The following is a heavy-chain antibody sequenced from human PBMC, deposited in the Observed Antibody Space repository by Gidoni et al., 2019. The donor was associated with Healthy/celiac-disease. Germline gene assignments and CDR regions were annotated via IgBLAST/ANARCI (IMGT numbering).Heavy chain of an antibody. CDR3: ARDRGIAVAGTRPFDP. J-gene: IGHJ5*02. Sequence: QVQLVQSGAEVKQPGASVKVSCTATAYTFTGYYMHWARQAPGQGLEWMGWINPNSGGTNYAQKFQGRVTMTRDTSISTAYMELSRLRSDDTAVYYCARDRGIAVAGTRPFDPWGQGTLVTVSS. V-gene: IGHV1-2*02. CDR1: AYTFTGYY. CDR2: INPNSGGT. D-gene: IGHD6-19*01.